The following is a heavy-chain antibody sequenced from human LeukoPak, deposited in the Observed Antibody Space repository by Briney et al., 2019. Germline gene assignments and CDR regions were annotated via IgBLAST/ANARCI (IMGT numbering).Heavy chain of an antibody. J-gene: IGHJ4*02. CDR1: AGSIRSYF. V-gene: IGHV4-4*07. Sequence: PSDTLSLTCTVSAGSIRSYFWGWLRQPAGKGLEWIGRIYTTGATFYNPSRKTRLTISIDTCKNQFSLRLTSVVAADTAVYYCARQGYTASYYFLDYWSQGTLVTVSS. CDR3: ARQGYTASYYFLDY. CDR2: IYTTGAT. D-gene: IGHD1-26*01.